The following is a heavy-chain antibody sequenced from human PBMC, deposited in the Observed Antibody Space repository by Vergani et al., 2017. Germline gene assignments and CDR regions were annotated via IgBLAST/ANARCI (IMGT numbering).Heavy chain of an antibody. CDR2: ISSSSSTI. J-gene: IGHJ6*03. CDR3: LVAAAGTGYYYYYMDV. Sequence: EVQLVESGGGLVQPGGSLRLSCAASGFTFSSYSMNWVRQAPGKGLEWVSYISSSSSTIYYADSVKGRFTISRDNAKNSLYLQMNSLRAEDTAVYYCLVAAAGTGYYYYYMDVWGKGTTVTVSS. D-gene: IGHD6-13*01. CDR1: GFTFSSYS. V-gene: IGHV3-48*01.